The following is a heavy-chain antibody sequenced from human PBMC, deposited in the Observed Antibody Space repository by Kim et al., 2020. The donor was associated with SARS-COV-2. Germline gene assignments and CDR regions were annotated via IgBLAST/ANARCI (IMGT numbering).Heavy chain of an antibody. Sequence: DSVKGRFTISRDNYKNTLYLQMNSLRAEDTAVYYCAKFMRSNYYYYGMDVWGQGTTVTVSS. CDR3: AKFMRSNYYYYGMDV. V-gene: IGHV3-23*01. J-gene: IGHJ6*02.